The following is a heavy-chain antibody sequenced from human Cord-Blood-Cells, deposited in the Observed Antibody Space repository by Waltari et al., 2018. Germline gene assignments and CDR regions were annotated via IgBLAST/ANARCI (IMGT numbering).Heavy chain of an antibody. CDR1: GFSLSTIGVG. J-gene: IGHJ3*02. D-gene: IGHD6-13*01. V-gene: IGHV2-5*02. CDR2: IYWDDDK. Sequence: QITLKESGPTLVKPTQTLTLTCTFSGFSLSTIGVGVGWIRQPPGKALEWLALIYWDDDKRYSPSLKSRLTITKDTSKNQVVLTMTNMDPVDTATYYCAHRTASGVAFDIWGQGTMVTVSS. CDR3: AHRTASGVAFDI.